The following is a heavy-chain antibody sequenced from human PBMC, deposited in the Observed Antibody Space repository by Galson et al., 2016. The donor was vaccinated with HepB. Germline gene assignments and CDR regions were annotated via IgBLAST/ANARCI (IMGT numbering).Heavy chain of an antibody. CDR2: ISASDGRT. CDR1: GISFSNYA. D-gene: IGHD3-10*02. Sequence: SLRLSCAASGISFSNYAMNWVRQAPGKGLEWISGISASDGRTLYADTVKGRFTISRDNSKNTLYLLMNSLGVEDTAVYYCTTESSFMLDFEYWGKGTLVTVSS. V-gene: IGHV3-23*01. J-gene: IGHJ4*02. CDR3: TTESSFMLDFEY.